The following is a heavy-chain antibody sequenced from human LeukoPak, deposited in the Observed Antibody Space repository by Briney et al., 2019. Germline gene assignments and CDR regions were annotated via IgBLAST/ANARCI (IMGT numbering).Heavy chain of an antibody. J-gene: IGHJ4*02. CDR2: IYHSGST. D-gene: IGHD6-19*01. CDR1: GGSISSSNW. Sequence: SGTLSLTCAVSGGSISSSNWWSWVRQPPGKGLEWIGEIYHSGSTNYNPSLKSRVTISVDKSKNQFSLKLSSVTAADTAVYYCARRYSSGWYGWNFDYWGQGTLVTVSS. V-gene: IGHV4-4*02. CDR3: ARRYSSGWYGWNFDY.